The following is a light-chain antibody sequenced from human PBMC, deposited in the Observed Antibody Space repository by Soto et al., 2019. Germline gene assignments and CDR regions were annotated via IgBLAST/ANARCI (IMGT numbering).Light chain of an antibody. Sequence: DIEMTQSRYTLSASVGDIVTITCRASQSVSKWLAWYQQKPGKAPKLLIYDASNLESGVPSRFSGSGSGTDFTLRISSLQPDDFATYYCQEYNSDSGYTFGPGTKVDIK. J-gene: IGKJ3*01. CDR3: QEYNSDSGYT. CDR1: QSVSKW. CDR2: DAS. V-gene: IGKV1-5*01.